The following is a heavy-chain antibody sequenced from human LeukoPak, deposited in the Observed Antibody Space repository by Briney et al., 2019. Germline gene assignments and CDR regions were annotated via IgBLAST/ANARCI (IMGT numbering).Heavy chain of an antibody. CDR3: ARHRGSGSSSIPFDY. CDR1: GASIITGSPY. Sequence: PSETLSLTCAVSGASIITGSPYWGWIRQSPGKGPEWIGTVYYSGSIYYNPSLKSRVTLSVDTSKNQFSLRLTSVTASDTAVYFCARHRGSGSSSIPFDYWGRGTLVTVSS. V-gene: IGHV4-39*01. CDR2: VYYSGSI. D-gene: IGHD3-10*01. J-gene: IGHJ4*02.